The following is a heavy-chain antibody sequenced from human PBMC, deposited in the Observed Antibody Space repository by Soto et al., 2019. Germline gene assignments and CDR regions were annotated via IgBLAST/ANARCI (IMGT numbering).Heavy chain of an antibody. CDR3: ARGVAGTYYYYYYGMDV. Sequence: ASVKVSCKASGYTFTGYYMHWVRQTPGQGLEWMGWINPNSGGTNYAQKFQGWVTMTRDTSISTAYMELSRLRSDDTAVYYCARGVAGTYYYYYYGMDVWGQGTTVTVSS. D-gene: IGHD6-19*01. J-gene: IGHJ6*02. V-gene: IGHV1-2*04. CDR1: GYTFTGYY. CDR2: INPNSGGT.